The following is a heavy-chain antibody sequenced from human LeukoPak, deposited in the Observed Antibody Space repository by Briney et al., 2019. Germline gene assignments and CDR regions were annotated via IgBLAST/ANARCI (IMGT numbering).Heavy chain of an antibody. CDR3: ARPNYYDRSGYYYGYYYYGMAV. CDR2: ISSRSSHI. Sequence: GGSLRLSCAASGFTFSTYSMNWVRQAPGKGLEWVSPISSRSSHIYYADSVKGRFTISRDNAQDSLYLQMNSLRAEDTAVYYCARPNYYDRSGYYYGYYYYGMAVWGQGTTVTVSS. CDR1: GFTFSTYS. V-gene: IGHV3-21*01. D-gene: IGHD3-22*01. J-gene: IGHJ6*02.